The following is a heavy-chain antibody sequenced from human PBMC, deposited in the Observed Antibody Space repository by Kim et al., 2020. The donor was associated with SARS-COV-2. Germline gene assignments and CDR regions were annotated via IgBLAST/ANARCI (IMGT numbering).Heavy chain of an antibody. V-gene: IGHV5-10-1*01. CDR2: IDLSDSYA. D-gene: IGHD6-6*01. CDR1: GYSFTSYW. CDR3: ARHGYEHSTSSYYYYGMDV. J-gene: IGHJ6*02. Sequence: GESLKISCKGSGYSFTSYWISWVRQMPGKGLEWMGRIDLSDSYAKYSPSFQGHVTISADKSISTAYLQWSSLKASDTAMYYCARHGYEHSTSSYYYYGMDVWGLGTTFTVSS.